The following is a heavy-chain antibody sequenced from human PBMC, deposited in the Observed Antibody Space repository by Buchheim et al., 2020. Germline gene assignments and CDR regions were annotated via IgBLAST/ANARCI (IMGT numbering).Heavy chain of an antibody. D-gene: IGHD3-22*01. CDR2: INPSSGAT. Sequence: QVHLVQSGAEVKKPGASVKVSCKTSGFTFSGFYMHWVRQAPGQGLEWMGWINPSSGATKCAQKFQDRVTMTRDTSINTAYMELTRLRSDDTAVYYCAKRFYDYSGYDLWAFDIWGQGT. CDR1: GFTFSGFY. V-gene: IGHV1-2*02. J-gene: IGHJ3*02. CDR3: AKRFYDYSGYDLWAFDI.